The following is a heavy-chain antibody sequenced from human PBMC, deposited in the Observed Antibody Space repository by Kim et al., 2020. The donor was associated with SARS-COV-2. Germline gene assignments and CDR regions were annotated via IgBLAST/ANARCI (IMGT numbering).Heavy chain of an antibody. J-gene: IGHJ4*02. CDR3: ARVVAGSTWGFDY. V-gene: IGHV1-3*01. D-gene: IGHD3-16*01. Sequence: YSPKFQGRVTFSRDNAASTSHMEVSSLRSEDMAVYYCARVVAGSTWGFDYWGQGTLVTVSS.